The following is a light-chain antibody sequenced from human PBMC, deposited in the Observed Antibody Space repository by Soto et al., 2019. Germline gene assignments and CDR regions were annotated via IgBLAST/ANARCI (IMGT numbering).Light chain of an antibody. V-gene: IGKV1-39*01. J-gene: IGKJ4*01. Sequence: DIQMTQSPSSLSASVGDRVTITCRASQSISSYLNWYQQKPGKAPKLLIYAASSLQSGVPSRFSGSGSGTDFTLTISSLQPEDFATYYCRQSYSTPLTFGGGTNVEIK. CDR2: AAS. CDR1: QSISSY. CDR3: RQSYSTPLT.